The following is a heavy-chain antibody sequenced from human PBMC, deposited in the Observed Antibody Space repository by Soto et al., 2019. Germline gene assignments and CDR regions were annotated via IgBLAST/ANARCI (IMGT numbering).Heavy chain of an antibody. CDR1: GGTFSNYA. CDR3: ARDLVAALNYGMDV. D-gene: IGHD2-15*01. V-gene: IGHV1-69*05. J-gene: IGHJ6*02. Sequence: EASVKVSCKASGGTFSNYAISWVRQAPGQGLEWMGINIPLVSTTNYAQKFQGRVTITRDASTSTVYMELSSLRSEDTAVYYCARDLVAALNYGMDVWGQGTTVTVSS. CDR2: NIPLVSTT.